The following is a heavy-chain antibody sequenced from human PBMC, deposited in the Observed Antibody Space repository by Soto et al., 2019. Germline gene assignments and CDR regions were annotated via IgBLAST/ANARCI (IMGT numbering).Heavy chain of an antibody. V-gene: IGHV1-18*01. D-gene: IGHD3-22*01. CDR1: GYTFTSCG. Sequence: GASVKVSCKASGYTFTSCGISWVRQAPGQGLEWMGWISVYNGNTKSAQKFQGRVTMTTDTAKSTAYMELRSLKSDDTAVYYCAILNGITMILSSVGTFDIWGHGTLVTVSS. CDR2: ISVYNGNT. J-gene: IGHJ3*02. CDR3: AILNGITMILSSVGTFDI.